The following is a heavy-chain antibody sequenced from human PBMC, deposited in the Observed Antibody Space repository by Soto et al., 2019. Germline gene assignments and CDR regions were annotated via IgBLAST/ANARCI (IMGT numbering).Heavy chain of an antibody. Sequence: PLETLSLTCTVSGGSISSYYWGWIRQPPGKGLEWIGSIYYSGSTYYNPSLKSRVTISVDTSKNQFSLKLSSVTAADTAVYYCARFSSWSRNWFDPWGQGTLVTVSS. D-gene: IGHD6-13*01. CDR3: ARFSSWSRNWFDP. CDR2: IYYSGST. V-gene: IGHV4-39*01. J-gene: IGHJ5*02. CDR1: GGSISSYY.